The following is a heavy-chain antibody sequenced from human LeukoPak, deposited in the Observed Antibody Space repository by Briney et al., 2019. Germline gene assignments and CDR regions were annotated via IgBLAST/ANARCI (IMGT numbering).Heavy chain of an antibody. CDR3: ARDGRSGGFDS. D-gene: IGHD1-26*01. Sequence: ASVKVSCKASGYTFTDYYMHWVRQAPGQGLEWMGWINPNRGGTNYAQKFQGRVTMTRDTSISTAYMELSRLRCDDTAVYYCARDGRSGGFDSWGRGTLVTVSS. CDR1: GYTFTDYY. J-gene: IGHJ5*01. V-gene: IGHV1-2*02. CDR2: INPNRGGT.